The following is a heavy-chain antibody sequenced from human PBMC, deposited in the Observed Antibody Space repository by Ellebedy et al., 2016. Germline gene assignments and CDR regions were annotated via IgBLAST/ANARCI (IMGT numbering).Heavy chain of an antibody. J-gene: IGHJ3*02. CDR2: LYTIGGT. V-gene: IGHV4-4*07. CDR1: GGSISHTY. D-gene: IGHD7-27*01. Sequence: SETLSLTCTVSGGSISHTYLSWIRQAPGRELEWIGRLYTIGGTTYNPSLESRVMMSLDRSTNQFTLNLRSVTAADTAMYYCARVPTLTGDRVGNGAFDIWGQGTMATVSS. CDR3: ARVPTLTGDRVGNGAFDI.